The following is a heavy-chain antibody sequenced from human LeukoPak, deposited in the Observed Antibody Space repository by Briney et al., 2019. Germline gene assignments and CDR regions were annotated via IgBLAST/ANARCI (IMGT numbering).Heavy chain of an antibody. Sequence: ASVKVSCKALGYTFTDHYFHWLRQAPGQGLEWMGWIHPGRGDANIAQKFQGRVSLTRDMSISTAYMELSRLTSDDTAVYYCARDRNWGPDYWGQGTLVSVSS. J-gene: IGHJ4*02. CDR3: ARDRNWGPDY. D-gene: IGHD7-27*01. CDR1: GYTFTDHY. V-gene: IGHV1-2*02. CDR2: IHPGRGDA.